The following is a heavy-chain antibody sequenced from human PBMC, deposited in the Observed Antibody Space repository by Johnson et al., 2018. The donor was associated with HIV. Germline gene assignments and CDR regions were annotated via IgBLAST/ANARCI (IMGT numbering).Heavy chain of an antibody. Sequence: QVQLVESGVGLIQPGGSLRLSCAASGFTVSSNYMSWVRQAPGKGLEWVAFIRYDGSNKYYADSVKGRFTISRDNSKNTLYLQMNSLRAEDTAVYYCAKIRITMIGVVDWVDAFDIWGQGTMVTVSS. V-gene: IGHV3-30*02. D-gene: IGHD3-22*01. CDR3: AKIRITMIGVVDWVDAFDI. CDR2: IRYDGSNK. CDR1: GFTVSSNY. J-gene: IGHJ3*02.